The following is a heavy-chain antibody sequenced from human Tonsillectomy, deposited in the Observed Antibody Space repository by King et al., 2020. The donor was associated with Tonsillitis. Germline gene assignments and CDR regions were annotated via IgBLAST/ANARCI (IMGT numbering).Heavy chain of an antibody. J-gene: IGHJ4*02. V-gene: IGHV4-59*01. CDR1: GGSISYYY. Sequence: VQLQESGPGLVKPSGTLSLTCTVSGGSISYYYWSWIRQPPGKGLEWIGYISYTGSTNYNPSLKSRVTISVDTSKNQFSLKLSSVTAADTAVYYCASLEQLVFFYWGQGTLVTVSS. CDR2: ISYTGST. CDR3: ASLEQLVFFY. D-gene: IGHD6-13*01.